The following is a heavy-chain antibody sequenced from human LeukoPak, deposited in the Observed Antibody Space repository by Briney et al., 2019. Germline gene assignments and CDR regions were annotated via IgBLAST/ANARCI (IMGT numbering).Heavy chain of an antibody. V-gene: IGHV4-34*01. D-gene: IGHD6-13*01. J-gene: IGHJ4*02. CDR3: ARDVVAAAGSFDY. CDR2: INHSGST. Sequence: SETLSLTCAVYGGSFSGYYWSWIRQPPGKGLEWIGEINHSGSTNYNPSLKSRVTMSVDTSKNQFSLKLSSVTAADTAVYYCARDVVAAAGSFDYWGQGTLVTVSS. CDR1: GGSFSGYY.